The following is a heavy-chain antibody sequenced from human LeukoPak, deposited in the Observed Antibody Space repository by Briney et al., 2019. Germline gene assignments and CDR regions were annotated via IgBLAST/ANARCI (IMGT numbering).Heavy chain of an antibody. CDR3: ARLHFYGSGSYLDY. J-gene: IGHJ4*02. CDR1: GGSISSYY. Sequence: PSETLSLTCTVSGGSISSYYWSWIRQPPGKGLEWSGYIYYSGSTNYNPSLKGRITISVDTSKNQFSLKLSSVTAADTAVYYCARLHFYGSGSYLDYWGQGTLVTVSS. CDR2: IYYSGST. V-gene: IGHV4-59*01. D-gene: IGHD3-10*01.